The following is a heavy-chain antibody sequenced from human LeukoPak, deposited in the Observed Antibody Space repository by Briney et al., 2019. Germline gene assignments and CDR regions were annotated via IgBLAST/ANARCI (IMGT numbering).Heavy chain of an antibody. CDR3: ARLSTMIVVVTREDYFDY. V-gene: IGHV5-51*01. CDR1: GYSFTSHW. J-gene: IGHJ4*02. CDR2: IYPGDSDT. Sequence: GESLKISCKGSGYSFTSHWIGWVRQMPGKGLEWMGIIYPGDSDTRYSPYFQGQVTISADKSISTAYLKWSSLKASDTAMYYCARLSTMIVVVTREDYFDYWGQGTLVTVSS. D-gene: IGHD3-22*01.